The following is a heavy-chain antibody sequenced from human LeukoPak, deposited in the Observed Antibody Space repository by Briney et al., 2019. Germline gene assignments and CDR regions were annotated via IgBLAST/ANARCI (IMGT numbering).Heavy chain of an antibody. D-gene: IGHD2-21*01. V-gene: IGHV3-48*02. CDR1: GFTVSAYH. CDR2: ISTTGTTI. J-gene: IGHJ4*02. Sequence: GGSLRLSCAASGFTVSAYHINWVRQAPGKGLEWSSYISTTGTTIHYADSVKGRFAISRDNAKSSLYLQMNSQRDEDTAVYYCARVWQDYSGVDYWGQGTLVTVSS. CDR3: ARVWQDYSGVDY.